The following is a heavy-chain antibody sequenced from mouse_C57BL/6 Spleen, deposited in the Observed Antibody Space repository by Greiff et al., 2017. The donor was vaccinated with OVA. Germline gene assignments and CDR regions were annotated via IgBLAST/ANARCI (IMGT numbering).Heavy chain of an antibody. CDR1: GFTFSDYG. Sequence: DVQLVESGGGLVKPGGSLKLSCAASGFTFSDYGMHWVRQAPEKGLEWVAYISSGSSTIYYADTVKGRFTISRDNAKNTLFLQMTSLRSEDTAMYYCARKASGDYFDYWGQGTTLTVSS. J-gene: IGHJ2*01. CDR3: ARKASGDYFDY. CDR2: ISSGSSTI. D-gene: IGHD6-1*01. V-gene: IGHV5-17*01.